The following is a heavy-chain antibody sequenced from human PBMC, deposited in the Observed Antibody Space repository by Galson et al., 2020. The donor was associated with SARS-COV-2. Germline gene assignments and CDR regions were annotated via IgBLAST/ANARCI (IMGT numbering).Heavy chain of an antibody. V-gene: IGHV1-18*01. J-gene: IGHJ4*02. D-gene: IGHD3-3*01. Sequence: ASVKVSCKASGYTFTSYGISWVRQAPGQGLEWMGWISAYNGNTNYAQKLQGRLTMTTDTSTSTAYMELRILRSDDTAVYYCAREGLRFLEWSLALDYWGQGTLVTVSS. CDR3: AREGLRFLEWSLALDY. CDR2: ISAYNGNT. CDR1: GYTFTSYG.